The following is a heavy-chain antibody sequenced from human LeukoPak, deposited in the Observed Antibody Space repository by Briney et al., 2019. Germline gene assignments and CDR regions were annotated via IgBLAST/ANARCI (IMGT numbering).Heavy chain of an antibody. V-gene: IGHV3-66*01. CDR1: GFTFSSYW. CDR2: IYSGGST. J-gene: IGHJ4*02. Sequence: GGSLRLSCAASGFTFSSYWMSWVRQAPGKGLEWVSVIYSGGSTYYADSVKGRFTISRDNSKNTLYLQMNSLRAEDTAVYYCARVTYYYDSSGSTDEDYWGQGTLVTVSS. D-gene: IGHD3-22*01. CDR3: ARVTYYYDSSGSTDEDY.